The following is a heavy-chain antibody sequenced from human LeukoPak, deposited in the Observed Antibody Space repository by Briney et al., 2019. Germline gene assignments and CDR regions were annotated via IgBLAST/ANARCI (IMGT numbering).Heavy chain of an antibody. J-gene: IGHJ5*02. V-gene: IGHV1-18*01. D-gene: IGHD5-18*01. CDR2: ISAYNGNT. CDR1: GYTFTSYG. CDR3: AYTAMVTWFDP. Sequence: ASVKVSCKASGYTFTSYGISWARQAPGQGLEWMGWISAYNGNTNYEQKLQGRVTMTTDTSTSTAYMELSRLRSDDTAVYYCAYTAMVTWFDPWGQGTLVTVSS.